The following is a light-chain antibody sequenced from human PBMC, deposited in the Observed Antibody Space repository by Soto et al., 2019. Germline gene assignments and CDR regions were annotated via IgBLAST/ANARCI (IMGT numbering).Light chain of an antibody. CDR3: QQIESTLRTT. V-gene: IGKV1-5*03. CDR2: KAS. J-gene: IGKJ5*01. CDR1: QTISSW. Sequence: IAVSRSPSTXSGQPPDRLPTTFRDSQTISSWLAWYQKKPGKDPXLXXXKASTSKSGVQSRLSGSGSGTDFTLTISRRHPEDLENYSCQQIESTLRTTFCQGTRLEN.